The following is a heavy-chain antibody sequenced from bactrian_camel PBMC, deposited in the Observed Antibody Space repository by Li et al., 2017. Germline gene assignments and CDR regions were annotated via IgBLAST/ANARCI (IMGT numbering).Heavy chain of an antibody. J-gene: IGHJ4*01. Sequence: HVQLVESGGGLVQPGGSLRLSCAASGFTFSNYYIGWVRQAPGKGLEWVSSIYSQSANTYYADSVKGRFTISRDSAKNTVYLQMNSLKSEDTALYYCATYIMAITNTPAYRYWGQGTQVTVS. V-gene: IGHV3-2*01. CDR3: ATYIMAITNTPAYRY. CDR1: GFTFSNYY. D-gene: IGHD2*01. CDR2: IYSQSANT.